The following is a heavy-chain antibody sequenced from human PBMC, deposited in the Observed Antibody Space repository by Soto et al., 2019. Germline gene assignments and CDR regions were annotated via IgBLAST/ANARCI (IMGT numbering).Heavy chain of an antibody. J-gene: IGHJ4*02. Sequence: SETLSLTCAVYGGSFSGYYWSWIRQPPGKGLEWIGEINHSGSTNYNPSLKSRVTISVDTSKNQFSLKLSSVTAADTAVYYCARAFPYSRFDYWGQGTLVTVSS. CDR3: ARAFPYSRFDY. V-gene: IGHV4-34*01. CDR2: INHSGST. D-gene: IGHD5-12*01. CDR1: GGSFSGYY.